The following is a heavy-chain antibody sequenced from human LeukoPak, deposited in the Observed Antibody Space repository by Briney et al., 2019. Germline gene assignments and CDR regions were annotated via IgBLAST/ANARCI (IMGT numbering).Heavy chain of an antibody. V-gene: IGHV4-4*07. CDR1: GGYINNYY. D-gene: IGHD2-15*01. Sequence: SETLSLTCTVSGGYINNYYWSWIRQPAGKGLEWIGRIYTRGSTNYNPSLKSRVTMSVDTSKNQFSLKLSSVTAADTAVYYCARGRYCSADICSGGDAFDIWGQGTMVSVSS. CDR2: IYTRGST. CDR3: ARGRYCSADICSGGDAFDI. J-gene: IGHJ3*02.